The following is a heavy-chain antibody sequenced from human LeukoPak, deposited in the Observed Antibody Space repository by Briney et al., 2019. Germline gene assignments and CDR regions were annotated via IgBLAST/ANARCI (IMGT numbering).Heavy chain of an antibody. CDR3: ARHRAYSSSSPFDY. D-gene: IGHD6-6*01. CDR1: GGSISSLY. J-gene: IGHJ4*02. CDR2: IYYTGSA. Sequence: PSETLSLTCSVSGGSISSLYWSWIRQPPGKGLEWIGYIYYTGSANYNPSLKSRVTMFVDMSKNQFSLRLSSVTAADTAVYYCARHRAYSSSSPFDYWGQGTLVTVSS. V-gene: IGHV4-59*08.